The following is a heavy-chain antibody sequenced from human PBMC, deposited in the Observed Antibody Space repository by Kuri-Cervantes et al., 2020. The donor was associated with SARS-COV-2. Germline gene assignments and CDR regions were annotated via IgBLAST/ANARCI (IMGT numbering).Heavy chain of an antibody. J-gene: IGHJ4*02. Sequence: SLKISCAASGFTFDDYAMHWVRQAPGKGLEWVSGISWNSGSIGYADSVKGRFTISRDNSNNTVYLQMNSLRAEDTALYYCARDMGTQFWYFDNWGQGALVTVSS. CDR1: GFTFDDYA. CDR3: ARDMGTQFWYFDN. V-gene: IGHV3-9*01. D-gene: IGHD5-24*01. CDR2: ISWNSGSI.